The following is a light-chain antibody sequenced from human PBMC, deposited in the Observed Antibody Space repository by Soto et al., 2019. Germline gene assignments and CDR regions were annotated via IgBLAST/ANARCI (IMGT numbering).Light chain of an antibody. CDR1: SSNIGRNT. CDR3: ATWDDSLNGWV. Sequence: QSVLTQPPSASGTPGQRVTISCSGSSSNIGRNTVNWYQQLPETAPKLLIYSNNERPSGVPDRVYGSKSGTSASLAISGLQSEDEADYYCATWDDSLNGWVFGGGTKVTVL. V-gene: IGLV1-44*01. J-gene: IGLJ3*02. CDR2: SNN.